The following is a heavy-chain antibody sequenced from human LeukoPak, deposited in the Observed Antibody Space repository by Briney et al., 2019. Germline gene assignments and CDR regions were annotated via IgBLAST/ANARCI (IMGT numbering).Heavy chain of an antibody. D-gene: IGHD1-1*01. CDR2: IWYDGSNK. CDR3: ARNRNDGALDY. Sequence: GRSLRLSCAASGFTFSSYGLHWVRQAPGKGLEGVAVIWYDGSNKYYADSVKGRFTISRDNSKNTLYLQMNSLRAEDTAVYYCARNRNDGALDYWGQGTLVTVSS. J-gene: IGHJ4*02. CDR1: GFTFSSYG. V-gene: IGHV3-33*01.